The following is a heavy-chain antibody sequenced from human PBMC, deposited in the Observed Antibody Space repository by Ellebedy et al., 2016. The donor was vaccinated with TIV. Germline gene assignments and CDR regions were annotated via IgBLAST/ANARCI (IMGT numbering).Heavy chain of an antibody. Sequence: AASVKVSCKASGYTFTSYYMYWVRQAPGQGLEWMGTINPSGGYTTYAQKTQGRVTMTRDTSRSTVYMGLNSLRSEDTAVYYCARGGGHNWNDAYHFDYWGQGTLVAVSS. D-gene: IGHD1-20*01. CDR2: INPSGGYT. J-gene: IGHJ4*02. CDR3: ARGGGHNWNDAYHFDY. V-gene: IGHV1-46*01. CDR1: GYTFTSYY.